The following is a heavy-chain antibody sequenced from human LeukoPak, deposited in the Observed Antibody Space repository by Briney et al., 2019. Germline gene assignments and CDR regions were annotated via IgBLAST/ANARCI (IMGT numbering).Heavy chain of an antibody. CDR1: GFSFSRYA. J-gene: IGHJ4*02. CDR2: ISDSGGST. CDR3: AKCRGSSWSDYFDY. Sequence: PGASLRLSCAVSGFSFSRYAMSWVRQAPGKGLEGVSAISDSGGSTYYADSVKGRFTISRGNSRNTLYLQMNTLRAEDTAVYYCAKCRGSSWSDYFDYWGQGTLVTVSS. V-gene: IGHV3-23*01. D-gene: IGHD6-13*01.